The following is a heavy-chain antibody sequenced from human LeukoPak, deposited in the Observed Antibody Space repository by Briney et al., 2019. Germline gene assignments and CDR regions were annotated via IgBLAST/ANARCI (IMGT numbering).Heavy chain of an antibody. CDR3: AGGYYDFWSGYHY. V-gene: IGHV3-64*01. Sequence: PGGSLRLSCAASGFTFSSYAMHWVRQAPGKGLEYVSAISSNGGSTYYANSVKGRFTISRDNSKNTLYLQMGSLRAEDMAVYYCAGGYYDFWSGYHYWGQGTLVTVSS. CDR2: ISSNGGST. CDR1: GFTFSSYA. D-gene: IGHD3-3*01. J-gene: IGHJ4*02.